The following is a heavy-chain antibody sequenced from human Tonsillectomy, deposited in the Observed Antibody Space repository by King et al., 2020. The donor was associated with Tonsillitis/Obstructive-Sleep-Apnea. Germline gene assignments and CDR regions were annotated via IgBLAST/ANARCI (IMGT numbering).Heavy chain of an antibody. V-gene: IGHV3-48*03. J-gene: IGHJ6*03. CDR1: GFTFSTYE. Sequence: VQLVQSGGGLVQPGESLRLSCAASGFTFSTYEMNWVRQAPGKGLEWVSYISSSGNAIYYADSVKGRFTIPKDSAKNSLYLQMNSLRAEDTAVYYCARRNYYGQYMDVWGKGTTVTVSS. CDR2: ISSSGNAI. CDR3: ARRNYYGQYMDV. D-gene: IGHD3-10*01.